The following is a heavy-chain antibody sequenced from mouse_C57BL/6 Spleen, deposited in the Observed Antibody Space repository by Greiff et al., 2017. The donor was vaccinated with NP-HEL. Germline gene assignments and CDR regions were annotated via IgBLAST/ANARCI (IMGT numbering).Heavy chain of an antibody. CDR2: ISNGGGST. J-gene: IGHJ4*01. Sequence: EVMLVESGGGLVQPGGSLKLSCAASGFTFSDYYMYWVRQTPEKRLEWVAYISNGGGSTYYPDTVQGRFTISRDNAKNTLYLQMSRLKSEDTAMYYCARGRMITRAMDYWGQGTSVTVSS. CDR3: ARGRMITRAMDY. D-gene: IGHD2-4*01. V-gene: IGHV5-12*01. CDR1: GFTFSDYY.